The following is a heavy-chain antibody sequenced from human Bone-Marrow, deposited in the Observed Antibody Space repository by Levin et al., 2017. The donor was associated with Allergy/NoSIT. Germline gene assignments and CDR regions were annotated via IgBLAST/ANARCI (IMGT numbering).Heavy chain of an antibody. J-gene: IGHJ4*02. CDR2: IYSGGET. CDR1: GFIVSSTY. V-gene: IGHV3-53*01. D-gene: IGHD2-15*01. Sequence: LSLPCAGSGFIVSSTYMNWVRQAPGKGLEWVSVIYSGGETYYSDSVKGRFTISRDHSKNTVYLEMNNLSVEDTAVYYCARDRRYCSGGRYYCYFDYWGQGTLATVSS. CDR3: ARDRRYCSGGRYYCYFDY.